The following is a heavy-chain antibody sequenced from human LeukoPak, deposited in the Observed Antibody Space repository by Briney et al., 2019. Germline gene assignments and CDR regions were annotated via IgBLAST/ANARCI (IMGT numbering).Heavy chain of an antibody. CDR2: IYSGGST. CDR1: GFTVSSNY. J-gene: IGHJ3*02. Sequence: GGSLRLSCAASGFTVSSNYMSWVRQAPGKGLEWVSVIYSGGSTYYADSVKGRFTISRDNSKNTLYLQMNSLRAEDTAVYYCARAGQMTMNAFDIWGQGTMVTVSS. CDR3: ARAGQMTMNAFDI. D-gene: IGHD4/OR15-4a*01. V-gene: IGHV3-53*01.